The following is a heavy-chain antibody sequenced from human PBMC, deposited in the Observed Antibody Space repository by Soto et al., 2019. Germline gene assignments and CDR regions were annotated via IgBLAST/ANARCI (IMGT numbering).Heavy chain of an antibody. D-gene: IGHD2-2*03. CDR2: IYYSGST. V-gene: IGHV4-39*01. Sequence: SETQSLTCPVSGGSISSSSYYWGWIRQPPGKGLEWIGSIYYSGSTYYNPSLKSRVTISVDTSKNQFSLKLSSVTAADTAVYYCARLNGYCVSTNCHGYYGMDVWGQGTTVTVSS. J-gene: IGHJ6*02. CDR1: GGSISSSSYY. CDR3: ARLNGYCVSTNCHGYYGMDV.